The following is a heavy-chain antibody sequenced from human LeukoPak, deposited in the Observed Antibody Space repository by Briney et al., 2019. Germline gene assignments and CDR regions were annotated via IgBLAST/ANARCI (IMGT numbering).Heavy chain of an antibody. V-gene: IGHV5-51*01. CDR1: GYSFSTYW. D-gene: IGHD3-3*01. CDR2: IYPGDSDT. Sequence: RGESLKISCQGSGYSFSTYWIGWVRQVPGKGLEWMGIIYPGDSDTRYSPSFQGQVTISADKSIRTAYLQWSSLKASDTAMYYCARRDFYGFDPWGQGTLVTVSS. J-gene: IGHJ5*02. CDR3: ARRDFYGFDP.